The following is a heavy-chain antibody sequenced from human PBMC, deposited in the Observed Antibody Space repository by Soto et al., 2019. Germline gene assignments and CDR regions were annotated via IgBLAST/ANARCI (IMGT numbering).Heavy chain of an antibody. CDR2: IIPILGIA. CDR3: AHEDTARDTPGY. D-gene: IGHD5-18*01. CDR1: GGTFSSYT. J-gene: IGHJ4*02. Sequence: QVQLVQSGAEVKKPGSSVKVSCKASGGTFSSYTISWVRQAPGQGLEWMGRIIPILGIANYARKVQGRVTITADNATSTADMELTSMSSEDTAVYYCAHEDTARDTPGYWGQGTLVTVSS. V-gene: IGHV1-69*02.